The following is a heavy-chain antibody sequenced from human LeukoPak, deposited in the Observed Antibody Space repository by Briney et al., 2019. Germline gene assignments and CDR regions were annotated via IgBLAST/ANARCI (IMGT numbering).Heavy chain of an antibody. CDR1: GFTFSTYW. J-gene: IGHJ6*02. CDR2: IKQDGGEE. CDR3: ARSEVSDPPLYYYGMDV. V-gene: IGHV3-7*01. Sequence: GGSLRLSCAASGFTFSTYWMTWVRQAPGKGLEWVANIKQDGGEEYYVDSVKGRFTISRDNAKNSLYLQMNSLRAEDTAVYYCARSEVSDPPLYYYGMDVWGQGTTVTVSS.